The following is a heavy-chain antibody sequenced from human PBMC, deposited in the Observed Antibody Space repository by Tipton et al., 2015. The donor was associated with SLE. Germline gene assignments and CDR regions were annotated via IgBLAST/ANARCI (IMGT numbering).Heavy chain of an antibody. CDR1: GHSISSGFY. CDR3: AKDSGTYYFDF. Sequence: TLSLTCTVSGHSISSGFYWGWIRQSPGKGLEWIGNFYHRGTTYYNPSLKSRVTISADTSKNHLSLKLSSVTAADTAVYYCAKDSGTYYFDFWGQGVLVNVSS. V-gene: IGHV4-38-2*02. CDR2: FYHRGTT. D-gene: IGHD1-26*01. J-gene: IGHJ4*02.